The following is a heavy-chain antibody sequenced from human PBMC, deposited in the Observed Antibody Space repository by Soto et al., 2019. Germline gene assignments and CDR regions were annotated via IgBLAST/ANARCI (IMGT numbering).Heavy chain of an antibody. D-gene: IGHD5-18*01. CDR2: VSGTGSRT. Sequence: GGSLRLCCAASGFTFNTNAMSWVRQAPGKGLEWVSSVSGTGSRTYYADSVKRRCTIARDNYKNTGSLQMKNLRAEDRGLYYCTWDTSSLSTDAWSAGATVTISS. CDR3: TWDTSSLSTDA. V-gene: IGHV3-23*01. CDR1: GFTFNTNA. J-gene: IGHJ6*04.